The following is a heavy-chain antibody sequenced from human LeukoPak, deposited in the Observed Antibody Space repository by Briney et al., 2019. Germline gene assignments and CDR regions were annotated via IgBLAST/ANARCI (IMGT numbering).Heavy chain of an antibody. Sequence: PSETLSLTCIDSGGSICSYYWSWMRQPAGKGLEWIGRIYSSGSTNYNPSLKSRVTMSVDTSKNQFSLKLSSVTAADTAVYYCARYSSSWTDAFDIWGQGTMVTVSS. D-gene: IGHD6-13*01. V-gene: IGHV4-4*07. CDR2: IYSSGST. J-gene: IGHJ3*02. CDR3: ARYSSSWTDAFDI. CDR1: GGSICSYY.